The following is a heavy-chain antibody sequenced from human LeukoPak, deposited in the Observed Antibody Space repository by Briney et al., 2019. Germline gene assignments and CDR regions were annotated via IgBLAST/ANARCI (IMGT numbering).Heavy chain of an antibody. CDR1: GFSISTYC. J-gene: IGHJ5*02. D-gene: IGHD6-13*01. V-gene: IGHV3-74*01. CDR2: IGSDVTGT. Sequence: GGSLRLSCVASGFSISTYCMHWVRQAPGKGLVWVSRIGSDVTGTGYADFVKGRFTMSRDNDKNTVYLQMSSLGVEDTAVYFCTRPARAAAGCSGRFDPWGQGTLVTVSS. CDR3: TRPARAAAGCSGRFDP.